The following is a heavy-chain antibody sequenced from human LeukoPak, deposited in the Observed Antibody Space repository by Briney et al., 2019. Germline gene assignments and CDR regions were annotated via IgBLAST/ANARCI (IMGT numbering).Heavy chain of an antibody. CDR2: ISAYNGNT. V-gene: IGHV1-18*01. CDR1: GYTFTSYG. D-gene: IGHD3-3*01. J-gene: IGHJ4*02. CDR3: AREGGEFTIFGVVTTPPDY. Sequence: ASVKVSCKASGYTFTSYGISWVRQAPGQGLEWMGWISAYNGNTNYAQKLQGRVTMTTDTSTSTAYMELRSLRSDDTAVYYCAREGGEFTIFGVVTTPPDYWGQGTLVTVSS.